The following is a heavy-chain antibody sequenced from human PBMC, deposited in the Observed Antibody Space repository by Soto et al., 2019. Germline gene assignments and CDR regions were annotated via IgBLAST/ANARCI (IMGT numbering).Heavy chain of an antibody. CDR2: INPNSGDT. CDR3: ALTGRGGY. V-gene: IGHV1-2*02. J-gene: IGHJ4*02. Sequence: ASVKVSCKASGYTFTGQFMHWVRQAPGQGLEWMGWINPNSGDTTYSQRFQGRVTMTRDTSITTGYMELTGLTSDDTAVYYCALTGRGGYWGQGTLVTVSS. D-gene: IGHD1-20*01. CDR1: GYTFTGQF.